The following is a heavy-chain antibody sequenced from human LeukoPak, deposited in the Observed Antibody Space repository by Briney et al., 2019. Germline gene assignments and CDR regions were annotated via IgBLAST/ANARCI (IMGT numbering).Heavy chain of an antibody. Sequence: GASVKVSCKTSGYTFTAYYMHWVRQAPGQGLEWMGWVRPNSGGTKYSQKFQGRVTMTRDTSINTAYMELDRLRSDDTAVYYCARVPLDYWGKGTLVTVSS. CDR1: GYTFTAYY. J-gene: IGHJ4*02. CDR2: VRPNSGGT. CDR3: ARVPLDY. V-gene: IGHV1-2*02.